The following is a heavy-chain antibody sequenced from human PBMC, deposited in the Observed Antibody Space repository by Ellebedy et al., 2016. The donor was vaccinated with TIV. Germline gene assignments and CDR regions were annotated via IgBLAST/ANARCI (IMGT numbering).Heavy chain of an antibody. D-gene: IGHD2-21*01. Sequence: ASVKVSCXASGYIFTGYYMHWVRQAPGQGLEWMGWINPNTGDANYAQKFQGRVTMTRDTSISTAYMELSSLRSDDTAVYYCARNKDCGGQCLYLYYMDVWGGGTTVTISS. CDR3: ARNKDCGGQCLYLYYMDV. CDR1: GYIFTGYY. J-gene: IGHJ6*03. V-gene: IGHV1-2*02. CDR2: INPNTGDA.